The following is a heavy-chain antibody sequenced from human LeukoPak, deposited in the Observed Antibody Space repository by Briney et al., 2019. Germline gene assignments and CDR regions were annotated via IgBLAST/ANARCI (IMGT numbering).Heavy chain of an antibody. J-gene: IGHJ4*02. CDR1: GFPFTDYV. V-gene: IGHV3-30*03. Sequence: PGGSLRLSCTVSGFPFTDYVIHWVRQAPGKGLEWVAVTSADESIKSYGDSVRGRFTISRDNFKNILYLQMDSLGLEDTAVYFCARDPFLGGPDFLDYWGRGTLVTVSS. D-gene: IGHD1-26*01. CDR3: ARDPFLGGPDFLDY. CDR2: TSADESIK.